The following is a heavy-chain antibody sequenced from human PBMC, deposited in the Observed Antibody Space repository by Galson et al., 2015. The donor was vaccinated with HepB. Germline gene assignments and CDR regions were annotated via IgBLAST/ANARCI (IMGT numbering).Heavy chain of an antibody. J-gene: IGHJ4*02. CDR3: ARDPRITAGGQLSYFDY. CDR1: GYSFVSYG. Sequence: SVKVSCKTSGYSFVSYGINWVRQAPGQGLEWMGWTSSYNGDTINAQNFQGRVTMTTDTSTSTAYLELRSLRSDDTAVYYCARDPRITAGGQLSYFDYWGQGTLVTVSS. D-gene: IGHD6-13*01. CDR2: TSSYNGDT. V-gene: IGHV1-18*01.